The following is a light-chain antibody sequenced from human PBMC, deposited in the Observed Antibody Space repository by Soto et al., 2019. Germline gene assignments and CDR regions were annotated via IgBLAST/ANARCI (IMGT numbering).Light chain of an antibody. CDR2: AAS. CDR3: QQSYSTPLVT. V-gene: IGKV1-39*01. Sequence: DIQMTKSPSSLSASVGDRVTITCRASQSISTYLNWYQQKPGKAPKLLIYAASSLQSGVPSRFRGSGSGTDFTLTISSLQPEYFATYYCQQSYSTPLVTFGQGTRLEIK. CDR1: QSISTY. J-gene: IGKJ5*01.